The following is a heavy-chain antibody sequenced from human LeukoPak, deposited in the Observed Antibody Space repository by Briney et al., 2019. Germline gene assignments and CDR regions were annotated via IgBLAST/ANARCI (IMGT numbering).Heavy chain of an antibody. Sequence: ASVKVSCKASGYTFTSYGISWVRQAPGQGLEWMGWISAYNGNTNYAQKLQGRVTVTTGTSTSTAYMELRSLRSDDTAVYYCARDRDMITFGGVIADYWGQGTLVTVSS. J-gene: IGHJ4*02. D-gene: IGHD3-16*02. CDR1: GYTFTSYG. CDR2: ISAYNGNT. CDR3: ARDRDMITFGGVIADY. V-gene: IGHV1-18*04.